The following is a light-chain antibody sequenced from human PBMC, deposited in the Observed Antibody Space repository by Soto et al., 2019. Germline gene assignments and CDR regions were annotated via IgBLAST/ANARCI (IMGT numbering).Light chain of an antibody. V-gene: IGKV1-5*03. CDR2: EAS. Sequence: DIQMTQSPSTLSASVGDRVTITCRASQSISSWLAWYQQKPGKAPKLLIYEASSLESGVPSKFSGSGSGTEFTLTISCLQADDFATYYCQQYNSYPCTFGQGTKVEIK. CDR1: QSISSW. J-gene: IGKJ1*01. CDR3: QQYNSYPCT.